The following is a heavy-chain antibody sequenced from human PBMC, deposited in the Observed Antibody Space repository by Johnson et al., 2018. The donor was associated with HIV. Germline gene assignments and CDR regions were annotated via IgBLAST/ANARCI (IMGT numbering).Heavy chain of an antibody. Sequence: VQLVESGGRVVRPGGSLRLSCAASGFTFDDFGMSWVRQAPGKGLEWVSYISSSGNTMYYADSVKGRFTISRDNAKSSLYLQMNILRAEDTAVYYCARAPEVRGVDAFDIWGQGTVVTVAS. CDR1: GFTFDDFG. J-gene: IGHJ3*02. CDR2: ISSSGNTM. CDR3: ARAPEVRGVDAFDI. V-gene: IGHV3-48*03. D-gene: IGHD3-10*01.